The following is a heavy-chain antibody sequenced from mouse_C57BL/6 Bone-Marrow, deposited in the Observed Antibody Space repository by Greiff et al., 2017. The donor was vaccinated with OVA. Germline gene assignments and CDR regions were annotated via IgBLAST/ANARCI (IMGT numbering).Heavy chain of an antibody. J-gene: IGHJ2*01. D-gene: IGHD2-3*01. CDR3: ARCDGYYPDY. CDR1: GFTFTDYY. Sequence: DVKLVESGGGLVQPGGSLSLSCAASGFTFTDYYMSWVRQPPGKALEWLGFIRNKANGYTTEYSASVKGRFTISRDNSQSILYLQMNALRAEDSATYYCARCDGYYPDYWGQGTTLTVSS. CDR2: IRNKANGYTT. V-gene: IGHV7-3*01.